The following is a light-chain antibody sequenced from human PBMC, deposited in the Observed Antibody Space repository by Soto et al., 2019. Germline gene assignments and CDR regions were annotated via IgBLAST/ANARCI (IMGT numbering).Light chain of an antibody. V-gene: IGLV1-51*01. CDR2: DNN. Sequence: QSVLTQPPSVSAAPGQKVTISCSGSSSNIGKNYVSWFKHLPGTAPKLLIYDNNKRFSGIPDRFSGSKSGTSATLGITGLQTGDEADYYCGTWDSSLSAGVFGGGTKLTVL. CDR1: SSNIGKNY. J-gene: IGLJ3*02. CDR3: GTWDSSLSAGV.